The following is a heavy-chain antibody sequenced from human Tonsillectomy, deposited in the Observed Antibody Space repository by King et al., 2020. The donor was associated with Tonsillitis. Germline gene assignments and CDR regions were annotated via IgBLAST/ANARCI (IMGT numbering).Heavy chain of an antibody. J-gene: IGHJ4*03. CDR1: GFTFSSYG. CDR2: ISYDGSNK. V-gene: IGHV3-30*18. Sequence: VQLVESGGGVVQPGRSLRLSCAASGFTFSSYGMHWVRQAPGKGLEWVAVISYDGSNKYYADSVKGRFTISRDNSKNTLYLQMNSLRAEDTAVYYCAKYRPLLGCAFGSDRPDLGNTFNYLGQGTLFTLSS. CDR3: AKYRPLLGCAFGSDRPDLGNTFNY. D-gene: IGHD3-3*01.